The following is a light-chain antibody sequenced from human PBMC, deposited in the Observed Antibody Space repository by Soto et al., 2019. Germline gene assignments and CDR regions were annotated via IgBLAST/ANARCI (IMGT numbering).Light chain of an antibody. CDR1: QSISTY. J-gene: IGKJ1*01. V-gene: IGKV3-11*01. CDR2: DAS. CDR3: QHRSNWWT. Sequence: EIVLIQSPATLSLSPGERATLSCRASQSISTYLAWYQQKAGQAPRLLIYDASNRATGIPARFSGSGSGTDFTLTISSLEPDDFAVYYCQHRSNWWTFGQGTKVEIK.